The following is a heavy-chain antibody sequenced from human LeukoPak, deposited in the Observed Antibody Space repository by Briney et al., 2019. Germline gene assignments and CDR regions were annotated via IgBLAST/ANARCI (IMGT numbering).Heavy chain of an antibody. V-gene: IGHV1-18*01. CDR1: GYTFTSYG. J-gene: IGHJ4*02. Sequence: ASVKVSCKASGYTFTSYGISRVRQAPGQGLEWMGWISAYNGNTNYAQKFQGRVTMTRNTSISTAYMELSSLRSEDTAVYYCARGRSLYYYGSGTHYWGQGTLVTVSS. CDR2: ISAYNGNT. D-gene: IGHD3-10*01. CDR3: ARGRSLYYYGSGTHY.